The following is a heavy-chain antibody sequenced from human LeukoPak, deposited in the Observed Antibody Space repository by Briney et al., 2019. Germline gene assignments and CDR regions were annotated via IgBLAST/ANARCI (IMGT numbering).Heavy chain of an antibody. CDR2: TIPIFGTA. J-gene: IGHJ3*02. CDR3: AREILSYSSSWYVPDAFDI. V-gene: IGHV1-69*01. D-gene: IGHD6-13*01. Sequence: SVKVSCKASGGTFSSYAISWVRQAPGQGLEWMGGTIPIFGTANYAQKFQGRVTITADESTSTAYMELSSLRSEDTAVYYCAREILSYSSSWYVPDAFDIWGQGTMVTVSS. CDR1: GGTFSSYA.